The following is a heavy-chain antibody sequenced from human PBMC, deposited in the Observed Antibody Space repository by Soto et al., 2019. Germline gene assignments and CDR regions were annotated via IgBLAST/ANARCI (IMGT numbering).Heavy chain of an antibody. CDR3: AREPSAYYDILTGYYEDY. V-gene: IGHV4-39*02. CDR1: GGSISSSSYY. J-gene: IGHJ4*02. CDR2: IYYSGST. Sequence: PSETLSLTCTVSGGSISSSSYYWGWIRQPPGKGLEWIGSIYYSGSTYYNPSLKSRVTISVDTSKNQFSLKLSSVTAADTAVYYCAREPSAYYDILTGYYEDYWGQGTLVTVSS. D-gene: IGHD3-9*01.